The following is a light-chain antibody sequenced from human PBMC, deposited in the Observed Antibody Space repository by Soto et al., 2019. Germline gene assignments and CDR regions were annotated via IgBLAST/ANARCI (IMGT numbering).Light chain of an antibody. Sequence: EIVLTQSPGTLSLSPGERATLSCRASQSVGTYLAWYQQKPGQAPRLLIYGASGRATGIPDRFSGSGSGTDFTLTISRLEPEDFAVYYCQQYGSSPLTFGGGTRLEI. CDR1: QSVGTY. CDR3: QQYGSSPLT. CDR2: GAS. J-gene: IGKJ5*01. V-gene: IGKV3-20*01.